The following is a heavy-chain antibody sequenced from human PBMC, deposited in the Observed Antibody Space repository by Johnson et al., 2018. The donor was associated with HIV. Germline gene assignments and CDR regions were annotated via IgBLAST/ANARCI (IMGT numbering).Heavy chain of an antibody. CDR2: ISYDGTNK. CDR1: GFSFSIYG. V-gene: IGHV3-30*18. D-gene: IGHD1-26*01. CDR3: AKPLRWDFAVDAFDI. J-gene: IGHJ3*02. Sequence: QVQLVESGGGVVQPGRSLRLSCAASGFSFSIYGMHWVRQAPGKGLEWVAVISYDGTNKYYADSVKGRFTISRDNSKNTLYLQMNSLRAEDTAVYYCAKPLRWDFAVDAFDIWGQGTMVTVSS.